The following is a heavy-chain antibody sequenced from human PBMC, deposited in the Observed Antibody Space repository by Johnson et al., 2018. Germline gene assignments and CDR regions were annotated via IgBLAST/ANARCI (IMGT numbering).Heavy chain of an antibody. CDR1: GFTFSSYG. CDR3: AGDTAADTANYYYGMDV. J-gene: IGHJ6*02. CDR2: IWYDGSNK. Sequence: QVQLVQSGGGVVQPGRSLRLSCAASGFTFSSYGMHWVRQAPGKGLEWVAVIWYDGSNKYYADSVKGRFTISRDNSKNTLYRQMNSRRAEDTAVYSWAGDTAADTANYYYGMDVWGQGPPVTGSS. V-gene: IGHV3-33*01. D-gene: IGHD6-13*01.